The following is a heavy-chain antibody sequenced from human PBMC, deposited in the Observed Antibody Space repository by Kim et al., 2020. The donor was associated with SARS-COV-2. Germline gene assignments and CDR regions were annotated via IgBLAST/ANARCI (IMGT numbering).Heavy chain of an antibody. J-gene: IGHJ6*02. CDR3: ARDLRSGANAYYYHGMDV. D-gene: IGHD3-16*01. CDR1: GFTFSSYA. Sequence: GGSLRLSFAASGFTFSSYAMHWVRQAPGKGLEWVAGIFYDGSNKYYADSVKGRFTISRDNSKNTLYLQMNSLRAEDTAVYYCARDLRSGANAYYYHGMDVWGQGTPVTVSS. V-gene: IGHV3-30*04. CDR2: IFYDGSNK.